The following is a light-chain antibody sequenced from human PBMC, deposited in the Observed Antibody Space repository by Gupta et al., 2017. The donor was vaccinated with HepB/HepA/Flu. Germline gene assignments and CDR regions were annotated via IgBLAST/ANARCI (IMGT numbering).Light chain of an antibody. Sequence: SALTQPASVSGSPGPSITISCTGTSSDVGSDNLVSWYQQHPGKAHKLMIYEVSKRPAGVANRFSGSKSGNTASLTISGLQAEDEADYYCCSDAGSSTWVFGGGTKLTVL. CDR1: SSDVGSDNL. CDR2: EVS. J-gene: IGLJ3*02. CDR3: CSDAGSSTWV. V-gene: IGLV2-23*02.